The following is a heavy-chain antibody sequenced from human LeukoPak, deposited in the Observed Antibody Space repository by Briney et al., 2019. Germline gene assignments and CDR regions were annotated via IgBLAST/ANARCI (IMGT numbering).Heavy chain of an antibody. CDR1: GGSISSYY. V-gene: IGHV4-59*01. D-gene: IGHD2-21*02. J-gene: IGHJ6*03. CDR2: IYYSGST. Sequence: SETLSLTCTVSGGSISSYYWSWIRQPPGKGLEWIGYIYYSGSTNYNPSLKSRVTISVDTSKNQFSLKLSSVTAADTAVYYCARGWGCGGDCSYYYYYYYMDVWGKGTTVTVSS. CDR3: ARGWGCGGDCSYYYYYYYMDV.